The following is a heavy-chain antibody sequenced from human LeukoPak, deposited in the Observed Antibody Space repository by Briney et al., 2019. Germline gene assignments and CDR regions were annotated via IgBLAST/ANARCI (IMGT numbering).Heavy chain of an antibody. CDR2: IRQDGDTK. CDR3: ARSLPNGTTWYGRSDF. CDR1: GFPFNAYW. Sequence: GGSLRLSCAASGFPFNAYWMTWVRQAPGKGLEWVANIRQDGDTKYYVDSVKGRFTISRDNAMNSLYLQMNSLRAEDTAIYYCARSLPNGTTWYGRSDFWGQGTLVTVSS. J-gene: IGHJ4*02. V-gene: IGHV3-7*03. D-gene: IGHD6-13*01.